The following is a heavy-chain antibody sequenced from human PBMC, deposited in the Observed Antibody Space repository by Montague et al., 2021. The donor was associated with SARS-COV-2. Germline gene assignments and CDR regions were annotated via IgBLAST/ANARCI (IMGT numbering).Heavy chain of an antibody. D-gene: IGHD1-26*01. CDR1: GFTFGDHG. CDR3: ARGIVGATVPLDYYYGMDV. J-gene: IGHJ6*02. CDR2: INWNGGST. V-gene: IGHV3-20*04. Sequence: SLRLSCAASGFTFGDHGISWVRQAPGKGLEWVSGINWNGGSTGYADSVKGRFTISRDNAKNSLYMQMNSLRAEDTALYYCARGIVGATVPLDYYYGMDVWGQGTKVTVSS.